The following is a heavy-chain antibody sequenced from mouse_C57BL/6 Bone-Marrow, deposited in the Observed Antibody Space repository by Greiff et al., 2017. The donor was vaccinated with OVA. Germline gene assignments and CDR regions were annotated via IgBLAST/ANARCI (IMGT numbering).Heavy chain of an antibody. J-gene: IGHJ2*01. V-gene: IGHV1-55*01. CDR3: ARDGTVSAWFDY. D-gene: IGHD6-2*01. Sequence: QVQLQQPGAELVKPGASVKMSCQASGYTFTSYWITWVKQRPGQGLEWIGDIYPGSGSTNYNEKFKSKATLTVDTSSSTAYMQLSSLTSEDSAVYYCARDGTVSAWFDYWGQGTTLTVSS. CDR2: IYPGSGST. CDR1: GYTFTSYW.